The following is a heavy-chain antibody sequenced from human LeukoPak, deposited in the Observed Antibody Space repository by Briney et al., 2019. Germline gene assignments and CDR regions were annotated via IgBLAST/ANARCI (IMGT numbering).Heavy chain of an antibody. J-gene: IGHJ4*02. Sequence: GGSLRLSCAASEFTFSNYAMRCVRRAPGKGLEWVSAISGSGGSTYYADSVKGRFTISRDNSKNTLYLQMNSLRAEDTAVYYCAKVGGYSYGYPDYWGQGTLVTVSS. CDR3: AKVGGYSYGYPDY. D-gene: IGHD5-18*01. V-gene: IGHV3-23*01. CDR2: ISGSGGST. CDR1: EFTFSNYA.